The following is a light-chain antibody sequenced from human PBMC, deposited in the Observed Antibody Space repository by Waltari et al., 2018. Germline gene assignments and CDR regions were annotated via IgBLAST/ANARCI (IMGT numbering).Light chain of an antibody. V-gene: IGLV1-36*01. J-gene: IGLJ2*01. CDR2: YDD. CDR3: AAWDDSLNGVV. Sequence: QSVLTQPPSVSEAPRQRVTISCSGRSPNIGNHAVNWYQQLPGMAPKLLIYYDDLLPSGVSDRFSGSKSGTSASLAISGLQSEDEADYYCAAWDDSLNGVVFGGGTKLTVL. CDR1: SPNIGNHA.